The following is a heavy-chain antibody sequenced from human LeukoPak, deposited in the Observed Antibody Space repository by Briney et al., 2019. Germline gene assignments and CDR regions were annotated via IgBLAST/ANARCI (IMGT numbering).Heavy chain of an antibody. V-gene: IGHV4-59*08. J-gene: IGHJ4*02. CDR3: ARHVYSSSWYAYYFDY. CDR2: IYYSGST. D-gene: IGHD6-13*01. CDR1: GXSINSYY. Sequence: PSETLSLTCTVSGXSINSYYWSWIRQPPGEGLEWIGYIYYSGSTNYNPSLKSRVTISVDTSKNQFSLKLSSVTAADTAVYYCARHVYSSSWYAYYFDYWGQGTLVTVSS.